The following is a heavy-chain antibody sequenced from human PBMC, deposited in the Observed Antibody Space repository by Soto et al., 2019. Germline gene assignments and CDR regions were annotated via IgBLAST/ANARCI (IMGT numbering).Heavy chain of an antibody. CDR1: GFTFSGSA. D-gene: IGHD7-27*01. CDR2: IRSKANSYAT. V-gene: IGHV3-73*01. J-gene: IGHJ3*02. CDR3: TRHAENWDDAFDI. Sequence: GGSLRLSCAASGFTFSGSAMHWVRQASGKGLEWVGRIRSKANSYATAYAASVKGRFTISRDDSKNTAYLQMNSLKTEDTAVYYCTRHAENWDDAFDIWGQGTMVTVSS.